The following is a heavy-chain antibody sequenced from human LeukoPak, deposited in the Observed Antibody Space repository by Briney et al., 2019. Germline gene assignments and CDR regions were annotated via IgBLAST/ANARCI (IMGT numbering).Heavy chain of an antibody. CDR3: ARDPRILEWSSPKGYYYMDV. CDR1: GGTFSSYA. Sequence: SVKVSCKASGGTFSSYAISSVRQAPGQGHEWMGGIIPIFGTANYAQKFQGRVTITADESTSTAYMELSSLRSEDTAVYYCARDPRILEWSSPKGYYYMDVWGKGTTVTVSS. D-gene: IGHD3-3*01. CDR2: IIPIFGTA. V-gene: IGHV1-69*13. J-gene: IGHJ6*03.